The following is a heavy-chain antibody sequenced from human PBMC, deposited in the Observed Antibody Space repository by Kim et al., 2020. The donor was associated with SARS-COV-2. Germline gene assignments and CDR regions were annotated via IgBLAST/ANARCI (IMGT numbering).Heavy chain of an antibody. V-gene: IGHV3-30*07. CDR3: ARDPGGGCSSTSCYNWFDP. Sequence: GRFTSSRDNSKNTLYLQMNSLRAEDTAVYYCARDPGGGCSSTSCYNWFDPWGQGTLVTVSS. J-gene: IGHJ5*02. D-gene: IGHD2-2*01.